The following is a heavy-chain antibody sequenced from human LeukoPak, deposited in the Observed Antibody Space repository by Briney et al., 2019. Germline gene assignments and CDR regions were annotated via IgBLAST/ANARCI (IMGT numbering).Heavy chain of an antibody. CDR2: TYYRSKWYY. CDR3: ALARSEYHYGMDV. J-gene: IGHJ6*02. V-gene: IGHV6-1*01. CDR1: GDSVSSISVA. Sequence: PSQTLSLTCAISGDSVSSISVAWNWIRQSPSRGLEWLGRTYYRSKWYYEYAVSVKGRININPDPSKNQLSLQLNSVTPEDTAVYYCALARSEYHYGMDVWGQGTTVTASS.